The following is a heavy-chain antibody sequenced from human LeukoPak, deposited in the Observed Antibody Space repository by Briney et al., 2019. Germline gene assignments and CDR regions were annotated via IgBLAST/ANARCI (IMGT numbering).Heavy chain of an antibody. D-gene: IGHD3-10*01. CDR3: ARHEYYGLEGGFDY. CDR2: IYYSGST. V-gene: IGHV4-39*01. CDR1: VGSISSSSYY. J-gene: IGHJ4*02. Sequence: SETLSLTCTVSVGSISSSSYYWGWIRRPPGKGLGWIGNIYYSGSTYYNPSLKSRVAISVDTSKNQLSLKLSSVTAADTAVYYCARHEYYGLEGGFDYWGQGTLVTVSS.